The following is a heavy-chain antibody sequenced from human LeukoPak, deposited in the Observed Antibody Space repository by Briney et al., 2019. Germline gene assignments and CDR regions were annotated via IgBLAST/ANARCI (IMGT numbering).Heavy chain of an antibody. CDR2: ISYDGSNK. V-gene: IGHV3-30*01. CDR1: GFTFSSYA. D-gene: IGHD2-8*01. J-gene: IGHJ4*02. Sequence: GGSLRLSCAASGFTFSSYAMHWVRQAPGKGLEWVAVISYDGSNKYYADSVKGRFTISRDNSKNTLYLQMNSLRAEDTAVYYCARDTLGYCTNGVCYPLGYWGQGTLVTVSS. CDR3: ARDTLGYCTNGVCYPLGY.